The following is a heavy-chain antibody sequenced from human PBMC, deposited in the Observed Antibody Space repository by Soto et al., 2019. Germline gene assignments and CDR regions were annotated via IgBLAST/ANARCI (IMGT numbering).Heavy chain of an antibody. CDR1: GFTFSSYG. CDR2: ISCDGSNK. V-gene: IGHV3-30*18. D-gene: IGHD3-3*01. Sequence: QVQLVESGGGVVQPGRSLRLSCAASGFTFSSYGMHWVRQAPGKGLEWVAVISCDGSNKYYADSVKGRFTISRDNSKNTLYLQMNSLRAEDTAVYYCAKDESYYDFWSGTFDYWGQGTLVTVSS. J-gene: IGHJ4*02. CDR3: AKDESYYDFWSGTFDY.